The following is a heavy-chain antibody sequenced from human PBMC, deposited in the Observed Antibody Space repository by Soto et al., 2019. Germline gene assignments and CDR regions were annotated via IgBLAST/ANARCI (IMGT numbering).Heavy chain of an antibody. J-gene: IGHJ5*02. CDR1: GFTFSDYY. CDR3: ARDDQVVPAGRWFDP. Sequence: GGSLRLSCAASGFTFSDYYMSWIRQAPGKGLEWVSYISSSGSTIYYADSVKGRFTISRDNAKNSLYLQMNSLRAEDTAVYYCARDDQVVPAGRWFDPWGQGTLVTVSS. D-gene: IGHD2-2*01. CDR2: ISSSGSTI. V-gene: IGHV3-11*01.